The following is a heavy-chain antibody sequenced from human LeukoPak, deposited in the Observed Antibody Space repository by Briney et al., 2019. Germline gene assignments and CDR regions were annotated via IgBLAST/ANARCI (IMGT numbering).Heavy chain of an antibody. CDR2: ILSKTSGGTT. Sequence: SGGSLRLSCAASGFSFSNAWMNWVRQAPGKGLEGVGRILSKTSGGTTDYATPVKGRFTISRDDSKTMLYLHMNSLQIEDTAVYYCADYYASGSYPPWGQGTLVTVSS. CDR3: ADYYASGSYPP. J-gene: IGHJ5*02. CDR1: GFSFSNAW. D-gene: IGHD3-10*01. V-gene: IGHV3-15*07.